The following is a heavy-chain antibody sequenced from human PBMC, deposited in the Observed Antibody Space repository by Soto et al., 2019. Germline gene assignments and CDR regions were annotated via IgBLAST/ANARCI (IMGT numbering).Heavy chain of an antibody. CDR2: IKQDGSEK. Sequence: GGSLRLSCAASGFTFSSYWMSWVRQAPGKGLEWVANIKQDGSEKYYVDSVKGRFTISRDNAKNSLYLQMNSLRAEDTAVYYCARVWSGYYPDFWFDPWGQGTLVTVSS. CDR1: GFTFSSYW. J-gene: IGHJ5*02. D-gene: IGHD3-3*01. V-gene: IGHV3-7*01. CDR3: ARVWSGYYPDFWFDP.